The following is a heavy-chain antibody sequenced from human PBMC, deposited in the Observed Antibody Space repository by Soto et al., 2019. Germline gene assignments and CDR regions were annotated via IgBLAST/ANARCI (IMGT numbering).Heavy chain of an antibody. V-gene: IGHV4-30-2*01. CDR1: GGSISSGGYS. CDR3: AREGGSGSPDWDFNV. CDR2: IFHSGST. Sequence: QLQLQESGSGLVKPSQTLSLTCAVSGGSISSGGYSWSWLRQPPGKGLEWIGYIFHSGSTYYNPSPTSRVPLSVDGSNNHFTLGLGSMTAADTAGYYWAREGGSGSPDWDFNVWGHGTLVTDSS. D-gene: IGHD1-26*01. J-gene: IGHJ2*01.